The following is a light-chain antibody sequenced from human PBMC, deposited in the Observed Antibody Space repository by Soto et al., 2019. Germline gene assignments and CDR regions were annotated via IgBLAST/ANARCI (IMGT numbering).Light chain of an antibody. V-gene: IGKV3-15*01. CDR2: GAS. CDR1: QSVSSN. J-gene: IGKJ5*01. CDR3: XXXXXXXXIT. Sequence: EIVMTQSPATLSVSPGDRATLSCRASQSVSSNLAWYQQKPGQAPRLLIYGASTRATGIPARFSGSGSGTEFTLTISSLQSEDFAVYXXXXXXXXXXITFXQGTRLEIK.